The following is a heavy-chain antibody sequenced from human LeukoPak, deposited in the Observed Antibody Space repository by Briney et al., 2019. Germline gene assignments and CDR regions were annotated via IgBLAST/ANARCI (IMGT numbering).Heavy chain of an antibody. CDR3: ASLDYDILSDAFDI. D-gene: IGHD3-9*01. J-gene: IGHJ3*02. V-gene: IGHV3-74*01. CDR1: GFTFSSYW. Sequence: GGSLRLSCAASGFTFSSYWMHWVRQAPGKGLVWVSRINSDGSSTSYADSVKGRLTISRDNAKNTLYLQMNSLRAEDTAVYYCASLDYDILSDAFDIWGQGTMVTVSS. CDR2: INSDGSST.